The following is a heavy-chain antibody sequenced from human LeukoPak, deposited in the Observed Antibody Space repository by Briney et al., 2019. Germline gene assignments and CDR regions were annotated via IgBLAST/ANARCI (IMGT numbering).Heavy chain of an antibody. CDR3: ARVGEGTSEAFDI. V-gene: IGHV4-34*01. Sequence: PSETLSLTCAVYGGSFSGYYWSWIRQPPGKGLEWIGEINHSGSTNYNPSLKSRVTISVDTSKNQFSLKLSSVTAADTAVYYCARVGEGTSEAFDIWGQGTMVTVSS. J-gene: IGHJ3*02. D-gene: IGHD1-14*01. CDR2: INHSGST. CDR1: GGSFSGYY.